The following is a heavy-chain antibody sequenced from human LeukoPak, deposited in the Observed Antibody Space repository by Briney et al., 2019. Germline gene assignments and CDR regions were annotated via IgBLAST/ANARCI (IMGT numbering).Heavy chain of an antibody. CDR1: GYTFGTYA. CDR2: VSAYNGQI. J-gene: IGHJ3*02. Sequence: GASVKVSCKASGYTFGTYAISWVRQAPGQGLEWMGWVSAYNGQISYAQKFQGRVTMTTDTSTSTGYMDLKSLRSDDTAVYYCATRSDSYVTGPDAFDIWGQGTMVTVSS. CDR3: ATRSDSYVTGPDAFDI. V-gene: IGHV1-18*04. D-gene: IGHD2-21*02.